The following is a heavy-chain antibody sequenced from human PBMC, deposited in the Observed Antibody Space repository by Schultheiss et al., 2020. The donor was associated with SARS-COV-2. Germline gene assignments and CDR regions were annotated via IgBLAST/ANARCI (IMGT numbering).Heavy chain of an antibody. V-gene: IGHV3-33*06. D-gene: IGHD4-17*01. Sequence: GGSLRLSCAASGFTFSSYGMHWVRQAPGKGLEWVAVIWYDESHKYYADSVKGRFTISRDNSKNTLYLQMNSLRAEDTAVYYCAKELQTVTSTFYYYYYGMDVWGQGTTVTVSS. CDR3: AKELQTVTSTFYYYYYGMDV. CDR1: GFTFSSYG. J-gene: IGHJ6*02. CDR2: IWYDESHK.